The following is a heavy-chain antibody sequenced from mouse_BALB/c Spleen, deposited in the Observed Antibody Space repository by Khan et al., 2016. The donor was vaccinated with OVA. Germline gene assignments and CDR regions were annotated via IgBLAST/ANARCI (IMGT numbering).Heavy chain of an antibody. CDR1: GHTFTNFG. D-gene: IGHD2-10*01. Sequence: QIQLVQSGPELKKPGETVKISCKASGHTFTNFGMNWVKQDPGKGLKWMGWINTYTGEPTYADDFNGRFAFSLEASASTAYLQINNLTNEDTATYFCARPPYFSYAMDNWGQGTSVTVSS. CDR3: ARPPYFSYAMDN. J-gene: IGHJ4*01. CDR2: INTYTGEP. V-gene: IGHV9-3-1*01.